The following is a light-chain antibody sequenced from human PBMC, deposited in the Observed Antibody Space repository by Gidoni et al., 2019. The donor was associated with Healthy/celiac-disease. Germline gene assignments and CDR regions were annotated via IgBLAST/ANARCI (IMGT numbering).Light chain of an antibody. V-gene: IGKV1-39*01. CDR2: AAS. CDR1: QSISSY. J-gene: IGKJ4*01. Sequence: DIQMTQSPSSLSASVGDRVTITCRASQSISSYLNWYQQKPGNAPKLLIYAASSLQSGVPSRFSGSGSGTDFTLTISSLQPEDFATYYCQQSYSTLTFXGXTKVEIK. CDR3: QQSYSTLT.